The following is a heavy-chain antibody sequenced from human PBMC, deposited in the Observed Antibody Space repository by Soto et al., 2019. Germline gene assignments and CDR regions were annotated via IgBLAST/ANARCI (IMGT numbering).Heavy chain of an antibody. J-gene: IGHJ3*02. CDR1: GFTFSDYY. Sequence: GGSLRLSCAASGFTFSDYYMSWIRQAPGKGLEWVSYISSSGSTIYYADSVKGRFTISRDNAKNSLYLQMNSLRAEDTAVYYCATAGYSSSWSKGDAFDIWGQGTMVTVSS. V-gene: IGHV3-11*01. D-gene: IGHD6-13*01. CDR3: ATAGYSSSWSKGDAFDI. CDR2: ISSSGSTI.